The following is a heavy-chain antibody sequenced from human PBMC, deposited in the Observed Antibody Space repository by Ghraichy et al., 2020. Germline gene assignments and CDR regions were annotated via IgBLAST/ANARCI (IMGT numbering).Heavy chain of an antibody. J-gene: IGHJ4*02. Sequence: SCAASGFTFSSHWMSWVRQAPGKGLEWVANIKQDGSEKYYVDSVKGRFTISRDNAKNSLYLQMNSLRVEDTAVYYCARDHDYSGYYSKLFDYWGQGSLVTVSS. CDR2: IKQDGSEK. D-gene: IGHD3-22*01. V-gene: IGHV3-7*01. CDR3: ARDHDYSGYYSKLFDY. CDR1: GFTFSSHW.